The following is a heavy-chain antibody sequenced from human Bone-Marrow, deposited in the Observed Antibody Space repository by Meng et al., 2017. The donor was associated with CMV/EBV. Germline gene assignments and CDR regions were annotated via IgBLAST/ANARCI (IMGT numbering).Heavy chain of an antibody. Sequence: SETLSLTCTVSGYSISSGYYWGWIRQPPGKGLEWIGSIYHSRSTYYNPSLKSRVTISVDTSKNQFSLKLSSVTAADTAVYYCAGTAMVSDYWGQGTLVTVSS. D-gene: IGHD5-18*01. V-gene: IGHV4-38-2*02. CDR1: GYSISSGYY. J-gene: IGHJ4*02. CDR3: AGTAMVSDY. CDR2: IYHSRST.